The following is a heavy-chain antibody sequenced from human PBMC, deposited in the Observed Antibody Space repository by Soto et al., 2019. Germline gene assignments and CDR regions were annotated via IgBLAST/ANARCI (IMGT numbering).Heavy chain of an antibody. V-gene: IGHV4-34*01. D-gene: IGHD3-10*01. Sequence: PSETLSPTCALYGGSFSDYYSGWIRQPPGKGLECIGEITHSGSTNYNPSLKSRVTLSVATSKNQFSLNLTSVTDADTAVYYCARGLRASFGVRLSYYYYGMDVWGQGTTVTVSS. CDR1: GGSFSDYY. CDR3: ARGLRASFGVRLSYYYYGMDV. J-gene: IGHJ6*02. CDR2: ITHSGST.